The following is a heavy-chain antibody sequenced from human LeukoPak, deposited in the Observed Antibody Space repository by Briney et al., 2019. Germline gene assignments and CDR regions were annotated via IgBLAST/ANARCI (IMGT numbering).Heavy chain of an antibody. CDR1: GGSISSSSYY. CDR3: ARERFVVVTAPVYYFDY. D-gene: IGHD2-21*02. V-gene: IGHV4-39*07. CDR2: IYYSGST. Sequence: SETLSLTCTVSGGSISSSSYYWGWIRQPPGKGLEWIGSIYYSGSTYYNPSLKSRVTISVDTSKNQFSLKLSSVTAADTAVYYCARERFVVVTAPVYYFDYWGQGTLVTVSS. J-gene: IGHJ4*02.